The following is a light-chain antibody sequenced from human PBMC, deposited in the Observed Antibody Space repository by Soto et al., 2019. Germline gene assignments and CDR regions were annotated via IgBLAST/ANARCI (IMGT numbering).Light chain of an antibody. CDR1: HSISTN. CDR2: GAS. V-gene: IGKV3-15*01. CDR3: QQFDNWPPTYT. J-gene: IGKJ2*01. Sequence: EIVMTQSPATLSVSPGERATLSCRTSHSISTNLAWYQQKPGQAPRLLIYGASTSATGIPGRFSGSGSGTEFSLTISSLQSEDFAVYYCQQFDNWPPTYTFGQGTRLEIK.